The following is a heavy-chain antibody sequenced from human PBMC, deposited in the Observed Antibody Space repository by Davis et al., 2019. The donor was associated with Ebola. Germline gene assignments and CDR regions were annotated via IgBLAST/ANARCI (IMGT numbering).Heavy chain of an antibody. CDR3: ARLWSGYRPPDY. Sequence: SETLSLTCTVSGYSISSGYYWGWIRQPPGKGLEWIGSIYYSGSTYYNPSLRSRITISVDTSKNHFSLKLSSVTAADTALYYCARLWSGYRPPDYWGQGTLVTVSS. CDR1: GYSISSGYY. D-gene: IGHD3-10*01. CDR2: IYYSGST. J-gene: IGHJ4*02. V-gene: IGHV4-38-2*02.